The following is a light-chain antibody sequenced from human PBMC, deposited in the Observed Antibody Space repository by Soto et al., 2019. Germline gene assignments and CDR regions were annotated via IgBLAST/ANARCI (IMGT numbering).Light chain of an antibody. CDR3: QQYNNYATCT. V-gene: IGKV3-15*01. CDR1: QTISGN. CDR2: GAS. Sequence: EIVMTQSPATLSVSPVERATFSFMASQTISGNLAWYQQRPGQAPRLLMYGASTRATGIPARFSGSGSGTEFTLTISSLQPEDFATYFCQQYNNYATCTFGQGTRVEI. J-gene: IGKJ1*01.